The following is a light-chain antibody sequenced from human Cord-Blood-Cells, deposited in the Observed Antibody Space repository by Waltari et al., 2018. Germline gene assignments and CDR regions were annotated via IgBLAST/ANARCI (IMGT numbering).Light chain of an antibody. V-gene: IGLV1-36*01. Sequence: QSVLTQPPSVSEAPRQRVTISCSGSSSNIGNNAVTWYQQLPGKAPKLLIYYDDLLPSGVSDRFSGSKSGTSASLAISGLQSEDEADHYCAAWDDSLNGYVFGTGTKVTVL. CDR3: AAWDDSLNGYV. CDR1: SSNIGNNA. CDR2: YDD. J-gene: IGLJ1*01.